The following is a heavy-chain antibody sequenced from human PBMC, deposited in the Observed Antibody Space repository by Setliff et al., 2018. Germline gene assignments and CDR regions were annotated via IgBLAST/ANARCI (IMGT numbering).Heavy chain of an antibody. CDR1: GFTFSDYY. J-gene: IGHJ4*02. Sequence: GGSLRRSCAASGFTFSDYYMSWVRQSPGKGLEWVSVIYSGGSTYYADSVKGRFTISRDNAKNSLYLQMNSLRAEDTAVYYCARDGGDYWGQGTLVTVSS. CDR3: ARDGGDY. CDR2: IYSGGST. V-gene: IGHV3-66*01. D-gene: IGHD3-16*01.